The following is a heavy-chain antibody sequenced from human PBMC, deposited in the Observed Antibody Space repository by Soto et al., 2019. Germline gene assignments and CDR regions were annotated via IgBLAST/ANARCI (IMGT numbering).Heavy chain of an antibody. D-gene: IGHD1-26*01. CDR1: GFTFGNHW. CDR3: ARLSGWGWFDF. Sequence: EVQLVESGGGLVQPGGSVRLSCAASGFTFGNHWMSWGRQAPGKGLEGVASIKEDGSERYYADSLRGRFTISRDNAKNTLYLEMNSLGAEDTAVYYCARLSGWGWFDFGGQVALVTVSP. J-gene: IGHJ5*01. V-gene: IGHV3-7*01. CDR2: IKEDGSER.